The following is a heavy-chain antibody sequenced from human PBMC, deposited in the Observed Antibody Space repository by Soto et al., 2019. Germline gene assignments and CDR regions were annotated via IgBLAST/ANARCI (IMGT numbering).Heavy chain of an antibody. Sequence: ASVKVSCKASGYTFTSYGISWVRQAPGQGLEWMGWISAYNGNTNYAQKLQGRVTMTTDTSTSTAYMELRSLRSDDTAVYDCARANCSGGSCYFDYWGKGTLVTVSS. D-gene: IGHD2-15*01. CDR2: ISAYNGNT. CDR1: GYTFTSYG. V-gene: IGHV1-18*01. CDR3: ARANCSGGSCYFDY. J-gene: IGHJ4*02.